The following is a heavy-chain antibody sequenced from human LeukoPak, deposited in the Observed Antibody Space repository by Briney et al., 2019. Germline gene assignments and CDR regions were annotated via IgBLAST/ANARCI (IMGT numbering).Heavy chain of an antibody. Sequence: GGSLRLSCAASGFTFSSYWMSWVRQAPGKGLEWVANIKQDGSEKYYVDSVKGRFTISRDNAKNSLYLQMDSLRAEDTAVYYCARGSGVLRYFDWLLMIDYWGQGTLVTVSS. CDR1: GFTFSSYW. CDR3: ARGSGVLRYFDWLLMIDY. CDR2: IKQDGSEK. D-gene: IGHD3-9*01. J-gene: IGHJ4*02. V-gene: IGHV3-7*01.